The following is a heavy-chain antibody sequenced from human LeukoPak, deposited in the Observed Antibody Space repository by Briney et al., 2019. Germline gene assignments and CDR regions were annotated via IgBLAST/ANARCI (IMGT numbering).Heavy chain of an antibody. V-gene: IGHV3-30*02. D-gene: IGHD3-22*01. CDR1: GFTFSSYG. Sequence: GGSLRLSCAASGFTFSSYGMHWVRQAPGKGLEWVAFIRYDGSNKYYADSVKGRFTISRDNAKNSLYLQMNSLRAEDTAVYYCARDQYYYDLQALELNYWGQGTLVTVSS. J-gene: IGHJ4*02. CDR2: IRYDGSNK. CDR3: ARDQYYYDLQALELNY.